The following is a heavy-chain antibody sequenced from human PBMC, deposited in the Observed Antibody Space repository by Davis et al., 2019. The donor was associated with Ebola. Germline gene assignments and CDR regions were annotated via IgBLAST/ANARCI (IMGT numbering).Heavy chain of an antibody. J-gene: IGHJ4*02. Sequence: PSETLSLTCTVSGGSISSYYWSWIRQPPGKGLEWIGYIYYSGSTNYNPSLKSRVTISVDTSKNQFSLKLSSVTAADTAVYYCARGLAARRWSSGTDYWGQGTLVTVSS. CDR1: GGSISSYY. D-gene: IGHD6-6*01. V-gene: IGHV4-59*12. CDR3: ARGLAARRWSSGTDY. CDR2: IYYSGST.